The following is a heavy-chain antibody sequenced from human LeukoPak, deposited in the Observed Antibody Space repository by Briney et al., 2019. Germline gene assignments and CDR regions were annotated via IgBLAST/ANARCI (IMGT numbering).Heavy chain of an antibody. J-gene: IGHJ6*02. CDR1: GGSFSGYY. CDR3: ARGNSSSWYPGTYYYYGMDV. V-gene: IGHV4-34*01. D-gene: IGHD6-13*01. Sequence: SETLSLTCAVYGGSFSGYYWSWIRQPPGKGLEWIGEINHSGSTNYNPSLKSRVTISVDTSKNQFSPKLSSVTAADTAVYYCARGNSSSWYPGTYYYYGMDVWGQGTTVTVSS. CDR2: INHSGST.